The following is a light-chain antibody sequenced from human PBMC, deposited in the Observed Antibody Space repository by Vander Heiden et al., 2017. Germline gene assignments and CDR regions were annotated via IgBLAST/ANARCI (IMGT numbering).Light chain of an antibody. CDR2: AAS. V-gene: IGKV1-39*01. J-gene: IGKJ1*01. CDR1: QSSSSY. Sequence: DIPMTPSPSSLSASVGDPVTITCRASQSSSSYLKWYQQKTGKAPKLLIYAASSLQSGVPSRFSGSGSGTDFTLTISSRQPEDFATYYCQQRYSTLWTFGQGTKVEIK. CDR3: QQRYSTLWT.